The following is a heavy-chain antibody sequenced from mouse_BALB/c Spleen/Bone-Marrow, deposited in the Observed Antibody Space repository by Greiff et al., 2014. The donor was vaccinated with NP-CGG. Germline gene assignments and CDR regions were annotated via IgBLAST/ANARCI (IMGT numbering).Heavy chain of an antibody. CDR1: GFSLTSHG. CDR2: IWSGGST. V-gene: IGHV2-4*02. Sequence: VKLMESGPGLVQPSQSLSITCTVSGFSLTSHGVHWIRQPPGKGLEWLGVIWSGGSTDYNAAFISRLSIRKDNSKSQVFFKMNSLQADNTAIYYCASAYYRYAMDDWGQGTSVTFSS. CDR3: ASAYYRYAMDD. D-gene: IGHD2-14*01. J-gene: IGHJ4*01.